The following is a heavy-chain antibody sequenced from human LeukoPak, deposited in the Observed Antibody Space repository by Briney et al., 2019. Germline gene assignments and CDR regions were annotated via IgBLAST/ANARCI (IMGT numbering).Heavy chain of an antibody. CDR1: GGSISSYY. Sequence: KPSGTLSLTCTVSGGSISSYYWSWIRQPAGKGLEWIGRIYPSGSTNYSPSLKSRVTMSVDTSKNQFSLKLSSVTAADTAVYYCARSQWELRLPDYWGQGTLVTVSS. CDR3: ARSQWELRLPDY. V-gene: IGHV4-4*07. CDR2: IYPSGST. D-gene: IGHD1-26*01. J-gene: IGHJ4*02.